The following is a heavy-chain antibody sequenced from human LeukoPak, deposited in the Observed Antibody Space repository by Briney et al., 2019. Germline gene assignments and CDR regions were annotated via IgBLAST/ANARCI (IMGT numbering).Heavy chain of an antibody. Sequence: GASVKVSCKASGYTFTGYYMHWVRQAPGQGLEWMGWINPNSGGTNYAQKFQGRVTMTRDTSISIAYMELSSLRSEDTAVYYCARAYFWSGYYNWFDPWGQGTLVTVSP. V-gene: IGHV1-2*02. CDR2: INPNSGGT. CDR3: ARAYFWSGYYNWFDP. D-gene: IGHD3-3*01. CDR1: GYTFTGYY. J-gene: IGHJ5*02.